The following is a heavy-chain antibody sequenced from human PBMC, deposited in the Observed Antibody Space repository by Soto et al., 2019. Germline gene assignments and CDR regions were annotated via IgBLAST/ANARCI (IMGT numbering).Heavy chain of an antibody. Sequence: PGGSLRLSCAASGFTFSSYGMHWVRQAPGKGLEWVAVIWYDGSNKYYADSVKGRFTISRDNSKNTLYLQMNSLRAEDTAVYYCARERGIVVVPAAIRSYYYGMDVWGQGTTVTVSS. V-gene: IGHV3-33*01. J-gene: IGHJ6*02. CDR2: IWYDGSNK. CDR3: ARERGIVVVPAAIRSYYYGMDV. D-gene: IGHD2-2*01. CDR1: GFTFSSYG.